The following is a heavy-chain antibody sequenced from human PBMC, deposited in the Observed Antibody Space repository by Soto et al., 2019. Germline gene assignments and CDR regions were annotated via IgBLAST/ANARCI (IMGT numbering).Heavy chain of an antibody. Sequence: SETLSLTCTVSSGSISVTNVFWGWVRQPPGKGPEWIGNIDYSGTAYFSPSLATRVTFHVDTSKNQFSLTLYSVTAADTAVYYCARITGRHLDYWGQGILVTVSS. V-gene: IGHV4-39*01. J-gene: IGHJ4*02. CDR1: SGSISVTNVF. D-gene: IGHD1-20*01. CDR2: IDYSGTA. CDR3: ARITGRHLDY.